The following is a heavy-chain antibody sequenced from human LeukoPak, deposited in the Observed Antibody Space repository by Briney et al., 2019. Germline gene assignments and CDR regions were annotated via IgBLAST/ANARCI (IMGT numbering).Heavy chain of an antibody. Sequence: SEPLSLTCTVSGGSISSGSYYWSWIRQPAGKGLEWLGRIYTSGSTNYNPSLKSRVTISVDTSKNQFSLKLSSVTAADTAVYYCARGRAVAQYYYMDVWGKGTTVTISS. J-gene: IGHJ6*03. CDR1: GGSISSGSYY. V-gene: IGHV4-61*02. D-gene: IGHD6-19*01. CDR2: IYTSGST. CDR3: ARGRAVAQYYYMDV.